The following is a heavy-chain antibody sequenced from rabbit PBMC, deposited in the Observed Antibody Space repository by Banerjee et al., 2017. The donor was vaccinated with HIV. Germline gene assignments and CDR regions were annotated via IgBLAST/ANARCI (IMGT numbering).Heavy chain of an antibody. J-gene: IGHJ4*01. Sequence: QEQLVESGGGLVQPGGSLKLSCKASGFDFSSYGVSWVRQAPGKGLEWIGYIDPVFGSTFYASWVNGRFTISSHNAQNTLYLQLNSLTVADTATYFCASFPCDTSSGDYIEGVLPYYFNMWGQGTLVTVS. CDR3: ASFPCDTSSGDYIEGVLPYYFNM. CDR2: IDPVFGST. CDR1: GFDFSSYG. D-gene: IGHD1-1*01. V-gene: IGHV1S47*01.